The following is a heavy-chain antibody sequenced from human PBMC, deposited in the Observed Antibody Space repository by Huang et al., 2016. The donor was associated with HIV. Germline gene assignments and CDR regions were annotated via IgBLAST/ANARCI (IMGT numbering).Heavy chain of an antibody. CDR3: ASQHIGAAATWF. D-gene: IGHD6-13*01. J-gene: IGHJ4*02. CDR1: GDFISSTNYY. Sequence: QLQLQESGPGQVKPSETLSLTCTVSGDFISSTNYYWGWIRQSPGKGLEWVGCGYQRGSTSDNPSLKSRVTLSVDTSRNQCSLRLNSVTAADTAVYYCASQHIGAAATWFWGRGTQVAVSS. CDR2: GYQRGST. V-gene: IGHV4-39*01.